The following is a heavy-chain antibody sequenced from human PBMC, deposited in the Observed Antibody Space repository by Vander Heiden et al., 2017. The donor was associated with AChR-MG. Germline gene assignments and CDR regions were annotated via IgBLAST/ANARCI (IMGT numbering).Heavy chain of an antibody. CDR3: ARDRSSSSWPTNWFDP. V-gene: IGHV1-46*01. Sequence: QVQLVQSGAEVKKPGASVKVSCKASGYTFTSYYMHWVRQAPGQGLEGMGIINPSGGSTSYAQKFQGRVTMTRDTSTSTVYMELSSLRSEDTAVYYCARDRSSSSWPTNWFDPWGQGTLVTVSS. CDR2: INPSGGST. D-gene: IGHD6-13*01. CDR1: GYTFTSYY. J-gene: IGHJ5*02.